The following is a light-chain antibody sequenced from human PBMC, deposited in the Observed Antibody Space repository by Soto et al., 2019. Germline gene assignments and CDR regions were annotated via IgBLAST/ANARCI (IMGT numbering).Light chain of an antibody. CDR1: QSVDSIY. J-gene: IGKJ2*01. CDR2: SAS. CDR3: QQYGSSPYT. Sequence: EIVLTQSPGTLSLSPGERATLSCRASQSVDSIYIAWYQQKPGQAPRLLIYSASSWATGVPARFSGSGSGTDFTLSSSRLEPEDSAVYYCQQYGSSPYTFGQGTKLEIK. V-gene: IGKV3-20*01.